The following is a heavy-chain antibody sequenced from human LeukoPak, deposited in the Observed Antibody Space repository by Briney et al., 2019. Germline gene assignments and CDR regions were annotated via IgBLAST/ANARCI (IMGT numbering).Heavy chain of an antibody. D-gene: IGHD3-9*01. CDR1: GFTFSSYG. V-gene: IGHV3-33*01. CDR3: ARSLRYFGYYFDY. CDR2: IWYDGSNK. J-gene: IGHJ4*02. Sequence: GGSLRLSCAASGFTFSSYGMHWVRQAPSKGLEWVAVIWYDGSNKYYADSVKGRLTISRDNSKNTLYLQMNSLRAEDTAVYYCARSLRYFGYYFDYWGQGTLVTVSS.